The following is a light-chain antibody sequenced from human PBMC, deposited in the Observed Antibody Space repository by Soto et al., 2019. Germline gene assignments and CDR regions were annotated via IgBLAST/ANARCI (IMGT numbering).Light chain of an antibody. CDR3: CSYAGSSTSM. V-gene: IGLV2-11*01. J-gene: IGLJ3*02. CDR2: DVT. Sequence: QSALTQPRSVSGSPGQSVTISCTGTSSDVGGYNYVSWYQQHPGKAPKLMIYDVTKRASGVPDRFSGSKSGNRASLTISGLQAEDEADYYCCSYAGSSTSMFGGGTQLTVL. CDR1: SSDVGGYNY.